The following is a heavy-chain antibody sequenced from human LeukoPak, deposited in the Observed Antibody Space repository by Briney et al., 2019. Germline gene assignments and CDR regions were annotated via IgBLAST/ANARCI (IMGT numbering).Heavy chain of an antibody. V-gene: IGHV3-11*04. CDR2: ISSSGSPI. Sequence: GGSLRLSCAASGFTFSDYHMSWIRQAPGKGLEWISYISSSGSPIYYADSVKGRFTISRDNAKNSLYLQMNSLRAEDTAVYYCARISHWNVLAWGQGTLVTVSS. CDR3: ARISHWNVLA. D-gene: IGHD1-1*01. CDR1: GFTFSDYH. J-gene: IGHJ5*02.